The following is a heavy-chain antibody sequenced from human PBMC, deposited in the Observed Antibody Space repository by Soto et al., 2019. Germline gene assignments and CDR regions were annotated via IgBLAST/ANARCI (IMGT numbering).Heavy chain of an antibody. CDR1: GFTFSSYA. V-gene: IGHV3-23*01. D-gene: IGHD4-17*01. CDR3: AKSMTYGGYYMDV. Sequence: GGSLRLSCAASGFTFSSYAISWVRQAPGKGLEWVSAISGSGGSTYYADSVKGRFTISRDNSKNTLYLQMNSLRAEDTAVYYCAKSMTYGGYYMDVWGKGTTVTVSS. CDR2: ISGSGGST. J-gene: IGHJ6*03.